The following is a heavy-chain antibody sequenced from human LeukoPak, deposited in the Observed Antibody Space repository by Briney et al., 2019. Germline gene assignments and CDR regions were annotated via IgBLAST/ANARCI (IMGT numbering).Heavy chain of an antibody. V-gene: IGHV4-59*08. CDR1: CGSITSHY. CDR3: ARHRDSLGFHNWFDP. Sequence: KPSETLSLTCTVSCGSITSHYWSWIRQSPGKGLEWIGFTYYTGSTNSNPSLKSRVTMSADPSKNQVSLRLVSVTAADTAIYYCARHRDSLGFHNWFDPWGQGALVTVSS. D-gene: IGHD3-16*01. CDR2: TYYTGST. J-gene: IGHJ5*02.